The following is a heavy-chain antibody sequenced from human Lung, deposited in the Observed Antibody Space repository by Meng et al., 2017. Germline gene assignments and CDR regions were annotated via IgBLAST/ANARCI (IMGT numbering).Heavy chain of an antibody. Sequence: QVELVRSGAEVKKPGARVNVPCKASGGPLSSSAISWVRQAPGQGLEWMGGIIPLFDTTHYAQNFQGRVSITADESTRTAYMELSSLRSEDTAVYYCARALGLTTMMTYWGQGTLVTVSS. CDR2: IIPLFDTT. CDR3: ARALGLTTMMTY. CDR1: GGPLSSSA. V-gene: IGHV1-69*01. J-gene: IGHJ4*02. D-gene: IGHD3-22*01.